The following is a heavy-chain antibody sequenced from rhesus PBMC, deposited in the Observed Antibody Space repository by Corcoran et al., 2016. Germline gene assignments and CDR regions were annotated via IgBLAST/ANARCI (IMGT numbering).Heavy chain of an antibody. CDR3: AKYGSSYNYGLDS. CDR1: GYSVTSSW. Sequence: EVQLVQSGAEVKRPGESLRLSCKTSGYSVTSSWISWVRQMPGQGLEWMGSIDAGSSDTRYSPSFQGQVTISADKSISTTYLQWSSLKASDNATYYCAKYGSSYNYGLDSWGQGVVVPVSS. CDR2: IDAGSSDT. V-gene: IGHV5S1*01. D-gene: IGHD4-29*01. J-gene: IGHJ6*01.